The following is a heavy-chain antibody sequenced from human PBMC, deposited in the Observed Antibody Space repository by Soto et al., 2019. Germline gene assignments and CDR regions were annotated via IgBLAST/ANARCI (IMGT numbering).Heavy chain of an antibody. CDR3: ERYSSSWYGFKNWVDP. Sequence: SETLSLTCAVYGGSFSGYYWSWIRQPPGKGLEWIGEINHSGSTNYNPSLKSRVTISVDTSKNQFSLKLSSVTAADTAVYYCERYSSSWYGFKNWVDPWGQGTLVTVSS. D-gene: IGHD6-13*01. V-gene: IGHV4-34*01. CDR1: GGSFSGYY. J-gene: IGHJ5*02. CDR2: INHSGST.